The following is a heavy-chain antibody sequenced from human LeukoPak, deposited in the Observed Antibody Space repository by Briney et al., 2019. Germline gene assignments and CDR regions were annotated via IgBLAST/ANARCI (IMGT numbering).Heavy chain of an antibody. V-gene: IGHV4-39*01. CDR2: IYYSGST. J-gene: IGHJ5*02. Sequence: SETLSLTCTVSGGSISSSSYYWGWIRQPPGKGLEWIGSIYYSGSTYYNPSLKSRVTISVDTSKNQFSLKLSSVTAADTAVYYCARGGEPVQSSGWYRYNWFDPWGQGTLVTVSS. D-gene: IGHD6-19*01. CDR1: GGSISSSSYY. CDR3: ARGGEPVQSSGWYRYNWFDP.